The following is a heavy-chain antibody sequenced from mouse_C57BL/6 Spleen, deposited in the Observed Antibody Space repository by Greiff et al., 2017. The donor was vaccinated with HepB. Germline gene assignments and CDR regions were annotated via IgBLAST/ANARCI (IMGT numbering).Heavy chain of an antibody. D-gene: IGHD2-4*01. V-gene: IGHV5-4*01. CDR2: ISDGGSYT. CDR3: AREGDYDDVLAY. CDR1: GFTFSSYA. J-gene: IGHJ3*01. Sequence: EVQLVESGGGLVKPGGSLKLSCAASGFTFSSYAMSWVRQTPEKRLEWVATISDGGSYTYYPDNVKGRFTISRDNAKNNLYLQMSHLKSEDTAMYYCAREGDYDDVLAYWGQGTLVTVSA.